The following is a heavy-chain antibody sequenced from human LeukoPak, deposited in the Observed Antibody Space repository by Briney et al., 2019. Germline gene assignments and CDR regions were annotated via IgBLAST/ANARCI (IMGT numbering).Heavy chain of an antibody. CDR3: AELGITMIGGV. CDR1: GFTFSGYW. V-gene: IGHV3-21*01. CDR2: ISSRSSFI. D-gene: IGHD3-10*02. Sequence: PGGSLRLSCAASGFTFSGYWMGWIRQAPGKGLEWVSSISSRSSFIYYADSVKGRFTISRDNAKNSLYLQMNSLRAEDTAVYYCAELGITMIGGVWGKGTTVTISS. J-gene: IGHJ6*04.